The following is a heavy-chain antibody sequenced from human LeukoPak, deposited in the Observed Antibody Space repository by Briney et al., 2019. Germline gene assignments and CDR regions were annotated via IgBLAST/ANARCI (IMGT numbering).Heavy chain of an antibody. Sequence: GGSLRLSCEASGFTFSTYAMSWVRQASGKGLEWVSGISGSGSITYYADSVKGRFTISRDNSKNTLFLEMNSLRAEDTAVYYCAKVWAVAGHFDYWGQGTLVTVSS. CDR2: ISGSGSIT. V-gene: IGHV3-23*01. D-gene: IGHD6-19*01. CDR1: GFTFSTYA. CDR3: AKVWAVAGHFDY. J-gene: IGHJ4*02.